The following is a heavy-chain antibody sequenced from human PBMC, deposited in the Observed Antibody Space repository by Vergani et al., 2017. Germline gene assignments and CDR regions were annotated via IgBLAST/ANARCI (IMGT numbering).Heavy chain of an antibody. J-gene: IGHJ4*02. CDR2: ISYDGSNK. CDR3: ARGASGDYVSSFDY. V-gene: IGHV3-30*01. CDR1: GFTFRNYA. D-gene: IGHD4-17*01. Sequence: VQLLESGGGLAQPGGSLRLSCAASGFTFRNYAMTWVRQAPGKGLEWVAVISYDGSNKYYADSVKGRFTISRDNSKNTLYLQMNSLRAEDTAVYYCARGASGDYVSSFDYWGQGTLVTVSS.